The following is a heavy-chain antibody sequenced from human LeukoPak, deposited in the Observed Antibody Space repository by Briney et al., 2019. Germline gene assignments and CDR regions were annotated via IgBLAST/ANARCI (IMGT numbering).Heavy chain of an antibody. CDR3: AKDHRNGDSCYSLFGY. J-gene: IGHJ4*02. CDR2: IGGSGGST. V-gene: IGHV3-23*01. Sequence: PGGSLRLSCAASGFTFSSYAMNWVRQAPGKGLEWVSGIGGSGGSTYYADSVKGRFTISRDNSKNTLYLQMNSLRAEDTAVYYCAKDHRNGDSCYSLFGYWGQGTLVTVTS. CDR1: GFTFSSYA. D-gene: IGHD2-15*01.